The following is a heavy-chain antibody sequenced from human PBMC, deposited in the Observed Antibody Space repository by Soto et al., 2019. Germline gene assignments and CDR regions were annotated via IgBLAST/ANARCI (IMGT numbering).Heavy chain of an antibody. Sequence: QVQLQESGPGLVKPSETLSLSCNVSGGSISGHYWSWVRQTPGKGLERLGYSYYSGSTNYNPSLNSRVPISVDTSKNHFALRLTSVTAADTAVYYCARGPYYDLIWNYYYMDVWGKGTTVTVSS. CDR1: GGSISGHY. CDR2: SYYSGST. CDR3: ARGPYYDLIWNYYYMDV. V-gene: IGHV4-59*08. D-gene: IGHD3-16*01. J-gene: IGHJ6*03.